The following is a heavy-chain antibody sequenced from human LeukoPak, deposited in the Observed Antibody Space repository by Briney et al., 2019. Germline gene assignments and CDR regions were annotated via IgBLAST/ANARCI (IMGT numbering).Heavy chain of an antibody. J-gene: IGHJ6*03. CDR3: ARDTWTSSTSLTPANYYYYYMDV. CDR1: GCSISSYY. CDR2: IYTSGST. V-gene: IGHV4-4*07. D-gene: IGHD2-2*01. Sequence: SETLSLTCTVSGCSISSYYWSWIRQPAGKGLEWIWRIYTSGSTNYNPSLKSRVIMSVDTSKNQFSLKLSSVTAADTAVYYCARDTWTSSTSLTPANYYYYYMDVWGKGTTVTISS.